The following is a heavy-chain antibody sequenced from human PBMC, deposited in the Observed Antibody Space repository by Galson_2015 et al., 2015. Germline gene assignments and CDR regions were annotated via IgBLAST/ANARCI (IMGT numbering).Heavy chain of an antibody. D-gene: IGHD6-13*01. CDR1: GYTFTSYD. CDR2: INPSGGST. V-gene: IGHV1-46*01. J-gene: IGHJ6*02. Sequence: SVKVSCKASGYTFTSYDMHWVRQAPGQGLEWMGIINPSGGSTSYAQKFQGRVTMTRDTSTSTVYMELSSLRSEDTAVYYCARDRIAAAQDYYYGMDVWGQGTTVTVSS. CDR3: ARDRIAAAQDYYYGMDV.